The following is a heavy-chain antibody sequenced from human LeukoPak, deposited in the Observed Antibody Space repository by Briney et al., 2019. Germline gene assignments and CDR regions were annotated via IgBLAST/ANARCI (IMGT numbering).Heavy chain of an antibody. CDR2: IYYSGST. Sequence: SETLSLTCTVSGGSISSSSYYWGWIRQPPGKGLEWIGSIYYSGSTYYNPSLKSRVTISVDTSKNQFSLKLSSVTAADTAVYYCARVNLAVPRGTTPYYFDYWGQGTLVTVSS. J-gene: IGHJ4*02. CDR1: GGSISSSSYY. D-gene: IGHD6-19*01. V-gene: IGHV4-39*07. CDR3: ARVNLAVPRGTTPYYFDY.